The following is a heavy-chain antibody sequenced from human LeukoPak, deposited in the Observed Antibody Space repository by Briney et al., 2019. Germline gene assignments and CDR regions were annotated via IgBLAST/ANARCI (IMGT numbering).Heavy chain of an antibody. CDR1: GFTFYDYG. Sequence: PGGSLRLSCVASGFTFYDYGMSWVRQVPGKGVEWVSGIVRNGGGTVYADSVKGRFTISRDNAENSLYLQMNSLRADDTALYYCVRGFRGGPFDYWGQGTLVTVSS. J-gene: IGHJ4*02. D-gene: IGHD3-10*01. CDR2: IVRNGGGT. CDR3: VRGFRGGPFDY. V-gene: IGHV3-20*04.